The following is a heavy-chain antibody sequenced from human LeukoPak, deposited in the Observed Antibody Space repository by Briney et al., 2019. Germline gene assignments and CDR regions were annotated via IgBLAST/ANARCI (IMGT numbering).Heavy chain of an antibody. CDR2: IYSGGGT. CDR1: EFTVSTNY. V-gene: IGHV3-53*01. Sequence: GGSLRLSCAASEFTVSTNYINWVRQAPGKELEWVSVIYSGGGTYYIDSVKGRFTISRDISKDTLYLQMNSLRAEDTAVYYCAKRSRRLTVVRGVPREDVWGQGTSVTVSS. CDR3: AKRSRRLTVVRGVPREDV. D-gene: IGHD3-10*01. J-gene: IGHJ6*02.